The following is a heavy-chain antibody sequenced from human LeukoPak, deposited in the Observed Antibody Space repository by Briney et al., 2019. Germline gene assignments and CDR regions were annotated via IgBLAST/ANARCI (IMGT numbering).Heavy chain of an antibody. V-gene: IGHV4-39*01. CDR3: ARPQRGYYHGMDV. CDR1: GGSSSSSSYY. Sequence: SETLSLTCTVSGGSSSSSSYYWGWIRQPPGMGLEWIGSIYYSGSTYYNPSLKSRVTISVDTSKNQFSLKLNSVTAADTAVYYCARPQRGYYHGMDVWGRGTTVTVSS. CDR2: IYYSGST. J-gene: IGHJ6*02.